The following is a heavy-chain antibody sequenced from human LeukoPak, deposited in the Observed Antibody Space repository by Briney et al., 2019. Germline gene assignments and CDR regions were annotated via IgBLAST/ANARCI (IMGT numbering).Heavy chain of an antibody. V-gene: IGHV3-30*04. CDR1: GFTFSSYA. CDR3: ASDGLVAVVDY. D-gene: IGHD6-6*01. Sequence: PGGSLRLSCAASGFTFSSYAMHWVRQAPGKGLEWVAVISYDGSNKYYADSVKGRFTISRDNSKNTLYLQMNSLRGEDTAVYYCASDGLVAVVDYWGQGTLVTVSS. J-gene: IGHJ4*02. CDR2: ISYDGSNK.